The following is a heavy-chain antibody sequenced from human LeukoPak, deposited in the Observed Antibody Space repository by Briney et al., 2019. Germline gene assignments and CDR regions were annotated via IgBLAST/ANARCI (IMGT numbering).Heavy chain of an antibody. Sequence: PGGSLRLSCTASGFTFGDYAMSWFRQAPGKGLEWVRFIRSKAYGGTTEYAASVKGRFTISRDDSKSIAYLQMNSLRAEDTAVYYCAKGPNCSSTSCYVPCDYWGQGTLVTVSS. D-gene: IGHD2-2*01. CDR2: IRSKAYGGTT. V-gene: IGHV3-49*03. CDR3: AKGPNCSSTSCYVPCDY. CDR1: GFTFGDYA. J-gene: IGHJ4*02.